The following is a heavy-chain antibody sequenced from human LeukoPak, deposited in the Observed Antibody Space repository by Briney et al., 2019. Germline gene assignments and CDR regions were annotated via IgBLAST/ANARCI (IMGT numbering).Heavy chain of an antibody. V-gene: IGHV3-30*18. D-gene: IGHD2-2*01. CDR2: ISYDGSNK. Sequence: GGSLRLSCAASGFTFSSYGMHWVRQAPGKGLEWVAVISYDGSNKYYADSVKGRFTISRDNSKNTLYLQMNSLRAEDTAVYYCAKVAGLGYCSSTSCSRKDFDYWGQGTLVTVSS. J-gene: IGHJ4*02. CDR1: GFTFSSYG. CDR3: AKVAGLGYCSSTSCSRKDFDY.